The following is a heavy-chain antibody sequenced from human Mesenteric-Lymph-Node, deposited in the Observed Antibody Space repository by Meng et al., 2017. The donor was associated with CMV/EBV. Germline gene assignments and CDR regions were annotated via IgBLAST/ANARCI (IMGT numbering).Heavy chain of an antibody. V-gene: IGHV4-34*01. J-gene: IGHJ4*02. CDR3: ARDDDAMVPPEGY. CDR2: INHSGST. D-gene: IGHD3-10*01. Sequence: GSLRLSCAVYSGSFSGYYWSWIRQPPGKGLEWIGEINHSGSTNYDPSLKSRVTISVDTSKNQFSLKLSSVTAADTAVYYCARDDDAMVPPEGYWGQGTLVTVSS. CDR1: SGSFSGYY.